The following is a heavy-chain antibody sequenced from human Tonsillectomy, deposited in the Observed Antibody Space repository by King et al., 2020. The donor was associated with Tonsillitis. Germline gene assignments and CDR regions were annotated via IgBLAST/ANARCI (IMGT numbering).Heavy chain of an antibody. D-gene: IGHD4-23*01. CDR2: LSYSGAT. V-gene: IGHV4-39*07. CDR1: GDSFSSSRYF. J-gene: IGHJ5*02. CDR3: ARDCRGYRSGNILGLDR. Sequence: LQLQESGPGLVRPSETLSLTCTVSGDSFSSSRYFWGWVRQPPGKGREWIGSLSYSGATYYTPSLKNRVTMSLDRSKNQFSLRLNSVTAADTAVYYCARDCRGYRSGNILGLDRWGQGALVTVSS.